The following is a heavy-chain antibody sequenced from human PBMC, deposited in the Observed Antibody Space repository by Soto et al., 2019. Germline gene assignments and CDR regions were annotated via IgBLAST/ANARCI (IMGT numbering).Heavy chain of an antibody. CDR2: ISGSADST. Sequence: GGSLRLSCAASGFTFSSYAMNWFRQAPGKGLEWVSGISGSADSTYYADSVKGRFTISRDNSKNTLYLHMNSLRAGDTAVYFCAHRNYYASSAYHYYYFDFWGQGTLVT. D-gene: IGHD3-22*01. CDR1: GFTFSSYA. CDR3: AHRNYYASSAYHYYYFDF. J-gene: IGHJ4*02. V-gene: IGHV3-23*01.